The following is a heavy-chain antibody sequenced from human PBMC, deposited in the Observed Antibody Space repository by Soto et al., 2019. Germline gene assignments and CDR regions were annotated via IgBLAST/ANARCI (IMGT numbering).Heavy chain of an antibody. CDR1: GFTFSGYT. J-gene: IGHJ4*02. CDR2: IGNSGDGT. Sequence: PGGSLRLSCAASGFTFSGYTMNWGRQAPGKGLEWVAVIGNSGDGTHYADSVKGRFTISRDNSKNTLYLQMESLRAEDTAVYYCVKDVWDYWGQGVLVTVSS. CDR3: VKDVWDY. V-gene: IGHV3-23*01. D-gene: IGHD2-21*01.